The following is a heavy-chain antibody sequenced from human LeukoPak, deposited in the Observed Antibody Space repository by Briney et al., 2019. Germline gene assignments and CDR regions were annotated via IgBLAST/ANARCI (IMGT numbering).Heavy chain of an antibody. V-gene: IGHV3-9*01. CDR1: GFTFDDYA. Sequence: GGSLRLSCVASGFTFDDYAMHWVRQAPGKGLEWVSGISWNSGSIGYAGSVKGRFTISRDNAKNSLYLQMNSLRAEDTAFYYCAKGVYSGSYYPFDYWGQGTLVTVSS. J-gene: IGHJ4*02. D-gene: IGHD1-26*01. CDR2: ISWNSGSI. CDR3: AKGVYSGSYYPFDY.